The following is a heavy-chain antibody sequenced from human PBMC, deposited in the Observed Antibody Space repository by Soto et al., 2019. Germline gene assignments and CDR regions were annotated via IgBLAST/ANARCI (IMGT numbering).Heavy chain of an antibody. CDR3: ARDEGGYYGSGTYYTFDY. J-gene: IGHJ4*02. Sequence: EVQLVESGGGLVKPGGSLRLSCAASGFTFSSYDMNWVRQAPGKGLEWVSSISSDSNYIYYADSVKGRFTISRDNTKNSLYLQMNSLRAEDTAVYYCARDEGGYYGSGTYYTFDYWGQGTLVTVSS. V-gene: IGHV3-21*01. D-gene: IGHD3-10*01. CDR2: ISSDSNYI. CDR1: GFTFSSYD.